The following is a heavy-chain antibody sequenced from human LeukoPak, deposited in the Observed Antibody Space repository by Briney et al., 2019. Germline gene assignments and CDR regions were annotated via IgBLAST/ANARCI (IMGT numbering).Heavy chain of an antibody. J-gene: IGHJ4*02. Sequence: ASVKVSCKSSGYTFISYYMHWVRQAPGQGLEWMGIINPSDGRTSYAQKFQGRVTMTRDTSTSTVYMELSSLRSEDTAVYYCARDQYSYAHAAHWGQGTLVTVSS. D-gene: IGHD5-18*01. CDR2: INPSDGRT. V-gene: IGHV1-46*01. CDR3: ARDQYSYAHAAH. CDR1: GYTFISYY.